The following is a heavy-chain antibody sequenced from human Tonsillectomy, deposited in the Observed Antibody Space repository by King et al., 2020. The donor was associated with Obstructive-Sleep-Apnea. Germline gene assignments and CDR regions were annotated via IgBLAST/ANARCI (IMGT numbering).Heavy chain of an antibody. CDR1: GFTFSTYA. Sequence: HVQLVESGGGVVQPGRSLRLSCAASGFTFSTYAMHWVRQAPGKGLKWGAVISYDGSNKYYADSVKGRFTISRDNSKNTLYLQMNSRRAEDTAVYYCAGDGNYFDSSGHYYSYWYFDLWGRGTLVTVSS. V-gene: IGHV3-30*04. CDR2: ISYDGSNK. J-gene: IGHJ2*01. CDR3: AGDGNYFDSSGHYYSYWYFDL. D-gene: IGHD3-22*01.